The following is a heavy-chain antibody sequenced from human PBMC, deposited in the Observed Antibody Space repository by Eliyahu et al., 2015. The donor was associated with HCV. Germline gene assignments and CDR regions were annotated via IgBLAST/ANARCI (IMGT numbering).Heavy chain of an antibody. Sequence: EVQLLESGGGLVQPGGSLRLSCAASGFTFSSYAMSWVRQAPGKGLEWVSAISGSGGSTYYADSVKGRFTISRDNSKNTLYLQMNSLRAEDTAVYYCAKDPPSGYSYGLPNNYWGQGTLVTVSS. CDR2: ISGSGGST. CDR3: AKDPPSGYSYGLPNNY. J-gene: IGHJ4*02. V-gene: IGHV3-23*01. D-gene: IGHD5-18*01. CDR1: GFTFSSYA.